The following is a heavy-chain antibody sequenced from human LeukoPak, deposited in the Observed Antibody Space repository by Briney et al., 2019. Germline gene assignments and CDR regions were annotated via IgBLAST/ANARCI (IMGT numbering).Heavy chain of an antibody. D-gene: IGHD2-15*01. J-gene: IGHJ4*02. CDR1: GGSISSGGYS. CDR2: IYHSGST. V-gene: IGHV4-30-2*01. Sequence: KPSQTLSLTCAVSGGSISSGGYSWSWIRQPPGKGLEWIGYIYHSGSTYYNPSLKSRVTISVDRSKNQFSLKLSSVTAADTAVYYCARAVVAAALFDYWGQGTLVTVS. CDR3: ARAVVAAALFDY.